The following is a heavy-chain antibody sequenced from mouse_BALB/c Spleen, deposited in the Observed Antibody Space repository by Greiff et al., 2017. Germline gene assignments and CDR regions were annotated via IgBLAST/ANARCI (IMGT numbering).Heavy chain of an antibody. CDR1: GYTFTSYY. J-gene: IGHJ3*01. CDR3: TRQLGVRGVFAY. D-gene: IGHD3-1*01. CDR2: INPSNGGT. V-gene: IGHV1S81*02. Sequence: QVQLKQSGAELVKPGASVKLSCKASGYTFTSYYMYWVKQRPGQGLEWIGEINPSNGGTNFNEKFKSKATLTVDKSSSTAYMQLSSLTSEDSAVYYCTRQLGVRGVFAYWGQGTLVTVSA.